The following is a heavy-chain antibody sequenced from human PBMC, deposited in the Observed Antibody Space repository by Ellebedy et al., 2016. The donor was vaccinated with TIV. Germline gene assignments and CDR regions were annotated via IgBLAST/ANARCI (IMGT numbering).Heavy chain of an antibody. CDR1: GYTFTSYG. J-gene: IGHJ6*02. CDR2: ISVYNGNT. CDR3: ARVMGRGVMTYGMDV. V-gene: IGHV1-18*01. D-gene: IGHD3-10*01. Sequence: ASVKVSCKASGYTFTSYGFSWVRQAPGQGLEWMGWISVYNGNTNYAQKLQGRVTMTTDTSTSTAYMELRSLISDDTAVYYCARVMGRGVMTYGMDVWGQGTTVTVSS.